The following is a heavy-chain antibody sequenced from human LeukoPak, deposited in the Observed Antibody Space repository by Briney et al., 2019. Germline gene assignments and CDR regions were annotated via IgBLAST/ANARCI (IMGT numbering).Heavy chain of an antibody. Sequence: PGGSLRLSCPGSGFTFSSYSMNWVRQAPGKGLEWISYITSSSANTFYADSVKGRSTISRDNAKNSLYLQMNSLRAEDTAVYYCARALSDSSGYPYYFDYWGQGTLVTVSS. CDR2: ITSSSANT. D-gene: IGHD3-22*01. J-gene: IGHJ4*02. V-gene: IGHV3-48*01. CDR1: GFTFSSYS. CDR3: ARALSDSSGYPYYFDY.